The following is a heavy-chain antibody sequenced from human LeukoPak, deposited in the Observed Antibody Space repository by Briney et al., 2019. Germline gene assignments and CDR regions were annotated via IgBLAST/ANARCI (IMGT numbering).Heavy chain of an antibody. CDR1: GFTFSDYY. D-gene: IGHD3-16*01. CDR3: ARCMITFGGAADY. CDR2: ISSSGTSV. V-gene: IGHV3-11*01. J-gene: IGHJ4*02. Sequence: GGSLRLSCAVSGFTFSDYYMSWIRQASGKGLEWVSYISSSGTSVNYADSVKGRFTISRDNAKKSLYLQMDSLRAEDTAVYYCARCMITFGGAADYWGQGTLVTVSS.